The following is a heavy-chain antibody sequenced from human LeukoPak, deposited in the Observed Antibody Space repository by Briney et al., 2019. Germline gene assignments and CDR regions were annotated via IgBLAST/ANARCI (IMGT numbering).Heavy chain of an antibody. V-gene: IGHV3-48*03. D-gene: IGHD7-27*01. CDR3: ARGSGRRYEY. CDR1: GFTFSSYE. CDR2: ISGGGEST. Sequence: GGSLRLSCAASGFTFSSYEMNWVRHAPGRGLEWVSHISGGGESTVYPDAVKGRFTISRDNAKNSLYLQMNSLRVEDTGVYYCARGSGRRYEYWGQGVLVTVSP. J-gene: IGHJ4*02.